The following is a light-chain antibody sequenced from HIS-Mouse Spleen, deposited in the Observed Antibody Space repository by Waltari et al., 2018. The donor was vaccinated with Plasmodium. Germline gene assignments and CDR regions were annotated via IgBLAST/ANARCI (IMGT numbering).Light chain of an antibody. Sequence: QSVLTQPPSVSPAPGPNVTIPSSGPSSNIGNNFVSWYQQLPGTAPKLLIYDNKKRPSGIPDRFSGSKSGTSATLGITGLQTGDEADYYCGTWDSSLSAGVVFGGGTKLTVL. J-gene: IGLJ2*01. CDR2: DNK. V-gene: IGLV1-51*01. CDR1: SSNIGNNF. CDR3: GTWDSSLSAGVV.